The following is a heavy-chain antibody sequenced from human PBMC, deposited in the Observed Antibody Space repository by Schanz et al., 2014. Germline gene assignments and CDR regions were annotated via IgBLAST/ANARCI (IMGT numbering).Heavy chain of an antibody. CDR3: TRSTLWSYDV. CDR1: GGSISSGVW. Sequence: QVQLQESGPGLVKPSGTLSLTCVVSGGSISSGVWWTWARQSPGKGLEWIGESFHSGTTNYNPSLEGRVTIQVDKTKNQSSLTLSSITAADTAVYYCTRSTLWSYDVWGRGTMVIVSS. V-gene: IGHV4-4*02. J-gene: IGHJ3*01. D-gene: IGHD2-21*01. CDR2: SFHSGTT.